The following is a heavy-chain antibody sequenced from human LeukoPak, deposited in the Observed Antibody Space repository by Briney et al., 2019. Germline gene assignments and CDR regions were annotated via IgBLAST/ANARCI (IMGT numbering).Heavy chain of an antibody. V-gene: IGHV3-30*18. J-gene: IGHJ6*03. CDR1: GFTFSSYG. CDR3: ANGGYYNMDV. CDR2: ISYDGSNK. Sequence: GGSLRLSCAASGFTFSSYGMHWVRQAPGKGLEWVAVISYDGSNKYYADSVKGRFTISRDNSKNTLYLQMNSLKTEDTAMYYCANGGYYNMDVWGKGTTVTVSS.